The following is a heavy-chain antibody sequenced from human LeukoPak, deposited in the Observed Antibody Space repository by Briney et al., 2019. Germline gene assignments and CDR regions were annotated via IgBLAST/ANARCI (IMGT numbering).Heavy chain of an antibody. V-gene: IGHV1-2*02. CDR2: INPNSGGT. Sequence: ASVKVSCKASGYTFTGYYMHWVRQAPGQGLEWMGWINPNSGGTNYAQKFQGRVTMTRDTSISTAYMELSRLRSDDTAVYYCARHDPQLWQKYYYYYGMDVWGQGTTVTVSS. CDR1: GYTFTGYY. CDR3: ARHDPQLWQKYYYYYGMDV. D-gene: IGHD5-18*01. J-gene: IGHJ6*02.